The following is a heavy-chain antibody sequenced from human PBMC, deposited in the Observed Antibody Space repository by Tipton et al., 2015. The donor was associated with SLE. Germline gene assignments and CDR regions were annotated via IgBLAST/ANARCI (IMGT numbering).Heavy chain of an antibody. CDR2: ISYDGSNK. Sequence: SLRLSCAASGFTFSNYAMHWVRQAPGKGLEWVALISYDGSNKYYADSVKGRFTISRDNSKNTLYLQMHSLRPDDSGVYYCAKDRAAAVTTDYGLDVWGQGTTVTVSS. CDR3: AKDRAAAVTTDYGLDV. J-gene: IGHJ6*02. D-gene: IGHD4-17*01. CDR1: GFTFSNYA. V-gene: IGHV3-30*04.